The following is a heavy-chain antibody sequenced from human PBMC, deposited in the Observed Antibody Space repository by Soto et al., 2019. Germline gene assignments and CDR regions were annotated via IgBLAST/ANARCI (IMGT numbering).Heavy chain of an antibody. D-gene: IGHD3-3*01. CDR1: GFTSSDHH. J-gene: IGHJ6*02. CDR3: ARTPQSGNDFHV. CDR2: SKNKGNSYTT. V-gene: IGHV3-72*01. Sequence: EVQLVESGGGLVQPGGSLRLSCAASGFTSSDHHIDWVRQAPGKGLEWVGRSKNKGNSYTTQYAASVKGRFTISRDVSKNSLYLQINSLKNEDTAVDYCARTPQSGNDFHVWGRGTTVTVSS.